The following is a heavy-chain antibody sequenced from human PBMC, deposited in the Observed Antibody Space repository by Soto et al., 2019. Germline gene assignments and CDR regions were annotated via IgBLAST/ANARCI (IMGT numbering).Heavy chain of an antibody. V-gene: IGHV1-69*13. J-gene: IGHJ5*02. D-gene: IGHD2-8*01. CDR1: GGTFSSYA. Sequence: SVKVSCKSSGGTFSSYAISWVRQAPGQGLEWMGGIIPIFGTANYAQKFQGRVTITADESTSTAYMELSSLRSEDTAVYYCAFVNYCTNGVCYGWFEPWGQGTLVTVSS. CDR3: AFVNYCTNGVCYGWFEP. CDR2: IIPIFGTA.